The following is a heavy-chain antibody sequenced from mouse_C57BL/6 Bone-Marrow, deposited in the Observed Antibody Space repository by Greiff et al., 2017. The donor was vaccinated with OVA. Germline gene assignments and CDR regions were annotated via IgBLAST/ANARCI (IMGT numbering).Heavy chain of an antibody. CDR1: GYTFTSYW. Sequence: QVQLQQPGAELVRPGSSVKLSCKASGYTFTSYWMHWVKQRPIQGLEWIGNIDPSDSETHYNQKFKDKATLTVDKSSSTAYMQLSSLTSEDSAAYYCARRTGYYFDYWGQGTTLTVSS. CDR3: ARRTGYYFDY. CDR2: IDPSDSET. D-gene: IGHD4-1*01. V-gene: IGHV1-52*01. J-gene: IGHJ2*01.